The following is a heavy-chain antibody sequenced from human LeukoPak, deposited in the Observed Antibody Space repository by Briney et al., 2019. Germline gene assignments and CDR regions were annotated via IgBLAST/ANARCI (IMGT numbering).Heavy chain of an antibody. CDR2: INSDGSST. J-gene: IGHJ4*02. D-gene: IGHD1-1*01. CDR3: ATTKQARRYFDY. CDR1: GFTFSSYW. Sequence: PGGSLRLSCAASGFTFSSYWMHWVRQAPGKGLVWVSRINSDGSSTSYADSVKGRFTISRDNAKNTLYLQMNTLRAEDTAVYYCATTKQARRYFDYWGQGTLVTVSS. V-gene: IGHV3-74*01.